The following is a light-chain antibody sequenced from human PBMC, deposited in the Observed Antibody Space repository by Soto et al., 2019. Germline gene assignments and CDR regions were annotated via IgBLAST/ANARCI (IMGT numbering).Light chain of an antibody. V-gene: IGLV1-40*01. CDR1: SSNIGAGYD. CDR3: QSYDNSLSGYV. Sequence: QSVRTQPPSVSGAPGQTVTISCTGNSSNIGAGYDVHWYQQLPGTAPKLLIYAVNNRPSEVPDRFSGSKSGTSASLAITGLQAEDEADYYCQSYDNSLSGYVFGLGTKVTVL. J-gene: IGLJ1*01. CDR2: AVN.